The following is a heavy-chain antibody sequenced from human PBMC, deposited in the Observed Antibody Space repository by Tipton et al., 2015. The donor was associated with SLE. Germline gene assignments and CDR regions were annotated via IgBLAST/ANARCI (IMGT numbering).Heavy chain of an antibody. Sequence: TLSLTCSLYGGTFTGYHWSWIRQSPGKELELIGGISHSGSTNYNPSLKNRVTISLDTSNKGFSLELTSMTAADTAVYYCARDTADTAMKTHYYYGMDVWGQGTTVTVSS. J-gene: IGHJ6*02. CDR1: GGTFTGYH. CDR2: ISHSGST. D-gene: IGHD5-18*01. V-gene: IGHV4-34*01. CDR3: ARDTADTAMKTHYYYGMDV.